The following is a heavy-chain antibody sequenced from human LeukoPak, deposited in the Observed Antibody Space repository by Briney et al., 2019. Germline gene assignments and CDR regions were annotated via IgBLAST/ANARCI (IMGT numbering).Heavy chain of an antibody. CDR2: IRYDGSNK. Sequence: PGGSLRLSCAASGFTFSSYGMHWVRQAPGKGLEWVAFIRYDGSNKYYADSVKGRFTISRDNSKNTLYLQMNSLRAEDTAVYYCAKALTYKEWFYYWGQGTLVTVSS. V-gene: IGHV3-30*02. CDR3: AKALTYKEWFYY. D-gene: IGHD3-3*01. CDR1: GFTFSSYG. J-gene: IGHJ4*02.